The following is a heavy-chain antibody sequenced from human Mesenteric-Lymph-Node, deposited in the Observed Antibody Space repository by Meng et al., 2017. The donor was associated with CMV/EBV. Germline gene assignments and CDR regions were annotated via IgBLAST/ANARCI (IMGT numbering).Heavy chain of an antibody. J-gene: IGHJ5*02. V-gene: IGHV1-18*04. CDR3: AADGGGGLASTPMQWFDP. CDR1: YTSITYR. CDR2: VDIYNGNT. Sequence: YTSITYRINWVRQAPGQGLEWMGWVDIYNGNTDYAQKFQGRATMTKDTATTTAYMDLRSLTSDDTAVYYCAADGGGGLASTPMQWFDPWGQGTLVTVSS. D-gene: IGHD6-13*01.